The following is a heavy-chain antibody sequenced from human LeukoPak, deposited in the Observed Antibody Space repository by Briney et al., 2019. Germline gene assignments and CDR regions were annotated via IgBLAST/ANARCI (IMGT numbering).Heavy chain of an antibody. CDR1: GFTVSNNY. CDR3: ASATVTTVADYFDY. J-gene: IGHJ4*02. V-gene: IGHV3-53*01. Sequence: PGGSLKLSCAASGFTVSNNYMSWVRQAPGKGLEWVSVIYSGGGIYYADSVKGRFTISRDNSKNTLYLQMNSLRAEDTAVYYCASATVTTVADYFDYWGQGTLVTVSS. CDR2: IYSGGGI. D-gene: IGHD4-17*01.